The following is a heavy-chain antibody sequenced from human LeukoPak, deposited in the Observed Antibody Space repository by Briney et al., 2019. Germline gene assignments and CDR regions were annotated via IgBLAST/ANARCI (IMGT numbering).Heavy chain of an antibody. CDR1: GFTFSSYA. CDR3: ARDYSDY. CDR2: ISYDGSNK. D-gene: IGHD2-21*01. J-gene: IGHJ4*02. V-gene: IGHV3-30-3*01. Sequence: GSLRLSCAASGFTFSSYAMHWVRQAPGKGLEWVAVISYDGSNKYYADSVKGRFTISRDNSKNTLYLQMNSLRAEDTAVYYCARDYSDYWGQGTLVTVSS.